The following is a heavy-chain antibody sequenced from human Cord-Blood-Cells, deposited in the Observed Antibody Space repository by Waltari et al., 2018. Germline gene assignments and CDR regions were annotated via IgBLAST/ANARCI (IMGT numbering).Heavy chain of an antibody. CDR1: GFTFTSSA. Sequence: QMQLVQPGPEVKKPGTSVKVSCKASGFTFTSSAVQWVRQARGQRLEWIGWIVVGSGNTNYAQKFQERVTITRDMSTSTAYMELSSLRSEDTAVYYCAAGVGTHYWYFDLWGRGTLVTVSS. CDR3: AAGVGTHYWYFDL. CDR2: IVVGSGNT. V-gene: IGHV1-58*01. J-gene: IGHJ2*01. D-gene: IGHD1-26*01.